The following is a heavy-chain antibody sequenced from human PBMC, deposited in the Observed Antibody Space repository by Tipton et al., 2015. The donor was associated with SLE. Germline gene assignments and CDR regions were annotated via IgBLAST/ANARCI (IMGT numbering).Heavy chain of an antibody. CDR1: GGSISSYY. Sequence: TLSLTCTVSGGSISSYYWSWIRQPAGKGLEWIGYIYTSGSTNYNPPLKSRVTISVDTSKNQLSLKLSSVTAADTAVYYCARDDPDGESSGKPGDHWGQGTLVTVSS. CDR2: IYTSGST. V-gene: IGHV4-4*07. D-gene: IGHD3-22*01. J-gene: IGHJ4*02. CDR3: ARDDPDGESSGKPGDH.